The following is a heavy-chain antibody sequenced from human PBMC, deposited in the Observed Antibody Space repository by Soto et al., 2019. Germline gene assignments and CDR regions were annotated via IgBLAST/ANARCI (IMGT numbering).Heavy chain of an antibody. Sequence: GGSLRLSCAASGFTFSSYGMHWVRQAPGKGLEWVAVISYDGSNKYYADSVKGRFTISRDNSKNTLYLQMNSLRAEDPAVYYFAKALVDLVATVGGGAASNWFDRWGKGTLVTVSS. CDR1: GFTFSSYG. CDR3: AKALVDLVATVGGGAASNWFDR. D-gene: IGHD5-12*01. V-gene: IGHV3-30*18. CDR2: ISYDGSNK. J-gene: IGHJ5*02.